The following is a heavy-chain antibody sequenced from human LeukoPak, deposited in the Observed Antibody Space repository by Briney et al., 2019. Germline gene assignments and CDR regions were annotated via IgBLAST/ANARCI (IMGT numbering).Heavy chain of an antibody. CDR3: ARPNSSGWYARYFDY. CDR1: GFTFSDYY. CDR2: ISSSGSTI. D-gene: IGHD6-19*01. J-gene: IGHJ4*02. Sequence: GGSLRLSCAASGFTFSDYYMSWIRQAPGKGLEWVSYISSSGSTIYYADSVKGRFTISRDNAKNSLYLQMNSLRAEDTAVYYCARPNSSGWYARYFDYWGQGTLVTVSS. V-gene: IGHV3-11*01.